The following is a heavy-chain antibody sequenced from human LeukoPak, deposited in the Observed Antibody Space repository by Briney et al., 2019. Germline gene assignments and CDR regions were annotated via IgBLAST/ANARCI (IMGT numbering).Heavy chain of an antibody. Sequence: GGSLRLSCAASGFTLSSYWMTWVRQAPGQGLEWVANIKHDGSEKYYVDFVEGRFTISRDNAKNSLYLQMKSLRAEDTAVYYCTRVAARAFDPWGQGTLVTVSS. CDR1: GFTLSSYW. V-gene: IGHV3-7*04. CDR2: IKHDGSEK. D-gene: IGHD6-13*01. J-gene: IGHJ5*02. CDR3: TRVAARAFDP.